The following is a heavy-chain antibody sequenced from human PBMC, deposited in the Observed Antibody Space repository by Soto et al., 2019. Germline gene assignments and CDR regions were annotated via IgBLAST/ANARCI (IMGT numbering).Heavy chain of an antibody. CDR3: ARVSRSNPEYSSGWYLDY. D-gene: IGHD6-19*01. CDR1: GYTFTSYY. J-gene: IGHJ4*02. V-gene: IGHV1-46*01. CDR2: INPSCGST. Sequence: ASVKVSCKASGYTFTSYYMHWVRQAPGQGLEGMGIINPSCGSTSYAQKFQGRVTMTRDTSTSTVYMELSSLRSEDTAVYYCARVSRSNPEYSSGWYLDYWGQGTLVPVST.